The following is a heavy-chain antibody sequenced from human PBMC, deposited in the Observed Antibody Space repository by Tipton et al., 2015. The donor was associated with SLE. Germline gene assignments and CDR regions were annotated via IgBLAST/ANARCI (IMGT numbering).Heavy chain of an antibody. J-gene: IGHJ4*02. V-gene: IGHV4-59*02. Sequence: TLSLTCTVSGVSVTNYYWSWIRQPPGKRLEWIGFIQGRENTNYNPSLESRVTLSVDTSKNQFSLTLSSVTAADTAVYYCARLNDATAIASFDYWGQGNLVTVSS. CDR1: GVSVTNYY. CDR3: ARLNDATAIASFDY. CDR2: IQGRENT. D-gene: IGHD2-21*02.